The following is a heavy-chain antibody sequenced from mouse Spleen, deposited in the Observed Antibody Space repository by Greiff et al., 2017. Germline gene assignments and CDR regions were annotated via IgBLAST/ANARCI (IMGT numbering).Heavy chain of an antibody. V-gene: IGHV5-9-3*01. J-gene: IGHJ3*01. D-gene: IGHD1-2*01. CDR3: VRLPFAY. CDR2: ISSGGSYT. CDR1: GFTFSSYA. Sequence: EVQLVESGGGLVKPGGSLKLSCAASGFTFSSYAMSWVRQTPEKRLEWVATISSGGSYTYYPDSVKGRFTISRDNAKNTLYLQMSSLRSEDTAMYYCVRLPFAYWGQGTLVTVSA.